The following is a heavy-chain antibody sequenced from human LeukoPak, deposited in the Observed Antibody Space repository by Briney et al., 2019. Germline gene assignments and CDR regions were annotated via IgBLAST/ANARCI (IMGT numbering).Heavy chain of an antibody. J-gene: IGHJ4*02. CDR1: GGSFSGYY. V-gene: IGHV4-34*01. CDR2: INHSGST. D-gene: IGHD2-21*02. CDR3: ARSPLLYCGGDCYYFDY. Sequence: SETLSLTCAVYGGSFSGYYWSWIRQPPGKGLEWIGEINHSGSTNYNPSLKSRVTISVDTSKNQFSLKLSSVTAADTAVYYCARSPLLYCGGDCYYFDYWGQGTLVTVSS.